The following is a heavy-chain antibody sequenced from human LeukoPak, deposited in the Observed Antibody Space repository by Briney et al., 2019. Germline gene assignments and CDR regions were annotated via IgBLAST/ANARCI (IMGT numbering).Heavy chain of an antibody. V-gene: IGHV3-7*01. J-gene: IGHJ6*04. D-gene: IGHD3-3*01. CDR1: GFTFSSYW. CDR2: IKQDGSEK. CDR3: ARDGPNYDFWSGYYRHGMDV. Sequence: PGGSLRLSCAAPGFTFSSYWMSWVRQAPGKGLEWVANIKQDGSEKYYVDSVKGRFTISRDNAKNSLYLQMNSLRAEDTAVYYCARDGPNYDFWSGYYRHGMDVWGKGTTVTVSS.